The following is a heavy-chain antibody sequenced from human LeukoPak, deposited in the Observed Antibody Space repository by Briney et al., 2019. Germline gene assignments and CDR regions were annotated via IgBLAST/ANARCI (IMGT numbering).Heavy chain of an antibody. J-gene: IGHJ4*02. D-gene: IGHD3-9*01. CDR1: GYTFTSYG. Sequence: ASVKVSCKASGYTFTSYGISWVRQAPGQGLEWMGWISVYNGNTNYAQKLQGRVTMTTDTSTSTAYMELRSLRSDDTAVYYCARGSLARYFDWLLSYWGQGTLVTVSS. V-gene: IGHV1-18*01. CDR3: ARGSLARYFDWLLSY. CDR2: ISVYNGNT.